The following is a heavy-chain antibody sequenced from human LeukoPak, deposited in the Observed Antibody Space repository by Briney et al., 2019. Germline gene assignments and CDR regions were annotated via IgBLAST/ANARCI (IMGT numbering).Heavy chain of an antibody. CDR2: ISTSSSYI. Sequence: GSLRLSCAASGFTFSSYSMNWVRQAPGKGLEWVSSISTSSSYIYYADSVKGRFTISRDNAKNSLYLQMNSLRAEDTAVYYCARVVVVVPAAISRYYMDVWGKGTTVTISS. CDR1: GFTFSSYS. J-gene: IGHJ6*03. CDR3: ARVVVVVPAAISRYYMDV. V-gene: IGHV3-21*04. D-gene: IGHD2-2*01.